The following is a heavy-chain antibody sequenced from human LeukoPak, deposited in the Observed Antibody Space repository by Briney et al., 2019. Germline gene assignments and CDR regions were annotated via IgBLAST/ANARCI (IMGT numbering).Heavy chain of an antibody. V-gene: IGHV4-39*01. Sequence: SETLSLTCTVTGGSIIDNSFYWGWIRQPPGKGLEWIGRIFHSGTTNYNSSLERRVTIAVDTSKNQFSLRLTSVTAADTALYYCARLTDSWGQGTLVTVSS. CDR3: ARLTDS. J-gene: IGHJ4*02. CDR1: GGSIIDNSFY. CDR2: IFHSGTT.